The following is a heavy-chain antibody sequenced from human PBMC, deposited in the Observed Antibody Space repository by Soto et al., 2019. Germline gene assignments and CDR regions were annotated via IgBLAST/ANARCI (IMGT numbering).Heavy chain of an antibody. V-gene: IGHV3-30-3*01. Sequence: QVQLVESGGGVVQPGGSLRLSCVASGFIFTNSPIDWVRQGPGKGPEWVAVISRDGIKATYADSVKGRFTISRDNFKDTAYLQPSSLTPADTAVYHCARDPGEEGHEYYTFDFWGQGTLVTVAS. CDR1: GFIFTNSP. CDR2: ISRDGIKA. CDR3: ARDPGEEGHEYYTFDF. J-gene: IGHJ4*02. D-gene: IGHD3-3*01.